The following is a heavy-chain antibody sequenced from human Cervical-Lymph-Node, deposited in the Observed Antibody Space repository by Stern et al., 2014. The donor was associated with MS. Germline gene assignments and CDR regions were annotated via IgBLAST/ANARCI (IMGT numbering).Heavy chain of an antibody. Sequence: VQLVESGGGLVQPGGSLKLSCVASGFPFGDSAMHWVRQASGKGLEWVGHIRSRGNDYATAYAASVQGRFTISRDDSKTTAYLQMNSLKTEDTAVYFCTSFGRIGSSGVWGQGTLVTVSS. D-gene: IGHD3-22*01. J-gene: IGHJ4*02. CDR2: IRSRGNDYAT. CDR1: GFPFGDSA. CDR3: TSFGRIGSSGV. V-gene: IGHV3-73*01.